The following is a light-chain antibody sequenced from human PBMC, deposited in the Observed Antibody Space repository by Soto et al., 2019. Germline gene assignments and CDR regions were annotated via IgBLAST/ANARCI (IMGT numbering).Light chain of an antibody. Sequence: DIQMTQSTSSLSASVGDRVTITCRASQGISNYLAWYQQKPGKVPKLLIYAASTLQSGVPSRFSGSGSGTDFTLTISSLQPEDVATYYCQKYNSSPQLTFGGGTKVEIK. V-gene: IGKV1-27*01. CDR1: QGISNY. CDR2: AAS. J-gene: IGKJ4*01. CDR3: QKYNSSPQLT.